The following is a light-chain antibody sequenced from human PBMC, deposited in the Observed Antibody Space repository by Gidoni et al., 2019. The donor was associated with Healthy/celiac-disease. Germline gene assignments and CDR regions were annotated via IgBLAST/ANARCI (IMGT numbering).Light chain of an antibody. Sequence: SYDLTQPPSVSVSPGQTARITCSGDALPKQYAYWYQEKPGQAPLLVIYKDTERPSGIPERFSGSSSGTRVTLTISGVQAEDEADYYCQSADSSGTYVLFGGGTKLTVL. V-gene: IGLV3-25*03. CDR2: KDT. CDR1: ALPKQY. J-gene: IGLJ2*01. CDR3: QSADSSGTYVL.